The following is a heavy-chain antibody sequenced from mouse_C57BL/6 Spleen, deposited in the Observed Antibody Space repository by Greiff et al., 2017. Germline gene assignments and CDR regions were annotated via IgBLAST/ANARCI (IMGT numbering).Heavy chain of an antibody. D-gene: IGHD1-1*01. Sequence: QVQLQQPGAELVKPGASVKLSCKASGYTFTSYWLHWVKQRPGQGLEWIGMIHPNSGSTNYNEKFKSKATLTVDKSSSTAYMQLSSLTSEDSAVYYCARSPTVVAPYAMDYWGQGTSDTVSS. CDR3: ARSPTVVAPYAMDY. CDR1: GYTFTSYW. J-gene: IGHJ4*01. V-gene: IGHV1-64*01. CDR2: IHPNSGST.